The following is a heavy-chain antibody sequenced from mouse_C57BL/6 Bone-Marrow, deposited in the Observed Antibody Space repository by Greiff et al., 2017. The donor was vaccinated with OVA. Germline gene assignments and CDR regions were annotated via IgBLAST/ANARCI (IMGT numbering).Heavy chain of an antibody. V-gene: IGHV3-6*01. Sequence: VQLQQSGPGLVKPSQSLSLTCSVTGYSITSGYYWNWIRQFPGNKLEWMGYISYDGSNNYNPSLKNRISITRYTSKNQFFLKLNSVTTEDTATYYCARDDYGSLYFYWYFDVWGTGTTVTVSS. CDR2: ISYDGSN. CDR1: GYSITSGYY. CDR3: ARDDYGSLYFYWYFDV. D-gene: IGHD1-1*01. J-gene: IGHJ1*03.